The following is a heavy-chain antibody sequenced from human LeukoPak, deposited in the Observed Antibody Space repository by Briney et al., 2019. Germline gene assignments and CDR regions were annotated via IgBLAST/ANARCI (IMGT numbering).Heavy chain of an antibody. J-gene: IGHJ3*02. V-gene: IGHV3-23*01. CDR2: IGPGGDKK. CDR3: EQDISWFAFHM. Sequence: GGSLRLSWATSGFSFSSFATSWVRQAPGKGLQWVSGIGPGGDKKYYGDSFEGRFTISRDNSKNTVYLQMNSLRADDTALYYCEQDISWFAFHMWGLGTRVTVSS. D-gene: IGHD3-10*01. CDR1: GFSFSSFA.